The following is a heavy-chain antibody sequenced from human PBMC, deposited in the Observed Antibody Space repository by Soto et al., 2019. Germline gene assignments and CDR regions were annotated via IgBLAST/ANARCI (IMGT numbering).Heavy chain of an antibody. V-gene: IGHV4-31*03. Sequence: QVQLQESGPGLVKPSQTLSLTCTVSGGSISSGGYYWSWIRQHPGKGLEWIGYIYYSGSTYYNPSLKSRVTIAVGPSKNQLALQLSSGTAANTAVYYCARSVFLWGQGTLVTVSS. J-gene: IGHJ4*02. CDR1: GGSISSGGYY. CDR2: IYYSGST. D-gene: IGHD3-10*02. CDR3: ARSVFL.